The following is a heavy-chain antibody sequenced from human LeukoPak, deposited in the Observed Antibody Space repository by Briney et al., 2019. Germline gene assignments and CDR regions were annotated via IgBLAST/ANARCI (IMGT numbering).Heavy chain of an antibody. CDR3: ARGDGSGSYYYGMDV. CDR2: IGTAGDP. CDR1: GFTFSSYD. V-gene: IGHV3-13*05. Sequence: GGSLRLSCAASGFTFSSYDMHWVRQATGKGLEWVSAIGTAGDPYYPGSVKGRFTISRENAENSLYLQMNSLRAGDTAVYYCARGDGSGSYYYGMDVWGKGTTVTVSS. J-gene: IGHJ6*04. D-gene: IGHD3-10*01.